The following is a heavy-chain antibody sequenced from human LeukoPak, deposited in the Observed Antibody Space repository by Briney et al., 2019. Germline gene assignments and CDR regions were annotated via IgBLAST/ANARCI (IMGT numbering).Heavy chain of an antibody. CDR1: GGSLSPYY. Sequence: PSETLSLTCTVSGGSLSPYYWSWIRQPPGKGLEWIGYIYFSGSTNYNPSLKSRVSISVDTSKSQFSLKLSSVTTADTGVYYCARTYDGDFYFDYWGQGTLVTVSS. CDR2: IYFSGST. CDR3: ARTYDGDFYFDY. J-gene: IGHJ4*02. V-gene: IGHV4-59*01. D-gene: IGHD3-10*01.